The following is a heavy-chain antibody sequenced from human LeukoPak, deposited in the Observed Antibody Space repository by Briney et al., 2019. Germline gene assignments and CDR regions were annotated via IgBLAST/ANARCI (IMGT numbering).Heavy chain of an antibody. CDR1: GGSFSDYY. D-gene: IGHD3-10*01. CDR3: ARHLRDPTADLYFSGSGSCYWFDP. J-gene: IGHJ5*02. V-gene: IGHV4-34*01. CDR2: INHSGST. Sequence: SETLSLTCGVYGGSFSDYYWSWIRQPPGKGLEWIGEINHSGSTTYNPSLKSRITISVDTSKNQFSLRLGSVTAADTAIYYCARHLRDPTADLYFSGSGSCYWFDPWGQGTLVTVSS.